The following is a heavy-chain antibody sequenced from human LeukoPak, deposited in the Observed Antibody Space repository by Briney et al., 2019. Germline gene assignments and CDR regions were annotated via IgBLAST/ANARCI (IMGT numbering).Heavy chain of an antibody. J-gene: IGHJ4*02. V-gene: IGHV4-34*01. CDR3: ARQRYGGNLRHLTGGFDY. D-gene: IGHD4-23*01. Sequence: KPSETLSLTCAVYGGSFSGYYWSWIRQPPGKGPEWIGEINHSGSTNYNPSLKSRVTISVDTSKNQFSLKLSSVTAADTAVYYCARQRYGGNLRHLTGGFDYWGQGTLVTVSS. CDR2: INHSGST. CDR1: GGSFSGYY.